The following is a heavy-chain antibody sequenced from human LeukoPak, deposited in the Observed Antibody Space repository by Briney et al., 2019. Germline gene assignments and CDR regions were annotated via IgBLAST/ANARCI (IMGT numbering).Heavy chain of an antibody. Sequence: PSETLSLTCTVSGGSISSSSYYWGWIRQPPGKGLEWIGSIYYSGSTYYSPSLKSRVTISVDTSKNQFSLKLSSVTAADTAVYYCARTKVHCSSTSCYVRGAYYYYGMDVWGQGTTVTVSS. D-gene: IGHD2-2*01. CDR1: GGSISSSSYY. CDR2: IYYSGST. CDR3: ARTKVHCSSTSCYVRGAYYYYGMDV. J-gene: IGHJ6*02. V-gene: IGHV4-39*01.